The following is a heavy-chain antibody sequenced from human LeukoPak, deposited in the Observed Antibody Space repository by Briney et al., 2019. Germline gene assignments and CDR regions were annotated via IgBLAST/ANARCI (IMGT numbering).Heavy chain of an antibody. CDR3: ARDSSSWYNQDY. CDR1: GYTFTGYY. CDR2: INPNSGGT. Sequence: ASVKVSCKASGYTFTGYYMHWVRQAPGQGLEWMGWINPNSGGTNYAQKLQGRVTMTRDTSISTAYMELSRLRSDDTAVYYCARDSSSWYNQDYWGQGTLVTVSS. J-gene: IGHJ4*02. D-gene: IGHD6-13*01. V-gene: IGHV1-2*02.